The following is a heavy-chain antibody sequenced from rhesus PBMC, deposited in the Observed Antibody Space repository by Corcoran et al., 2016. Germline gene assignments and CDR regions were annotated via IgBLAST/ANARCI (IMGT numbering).Heavy chain of an antibody. CDR3: LGSGWSGF. CDR2: IFGGSGST. V-gene: IGHV4-127*01. J-gene: IGHJ4*01. CDR1: GYSISSGYG. Sequence: QVQLQESGPGLVKPSETLSLTCAVSGYSISSGYGLGWIRQPPGKGLGWIGQIFGGSGSTHYNPSLKRRVTVSKDTSKNQFSLRLTSVTAADTAVYYCLGSGWSGFWGQGVLVTVSS. D-gene: IGHD6S26*01.